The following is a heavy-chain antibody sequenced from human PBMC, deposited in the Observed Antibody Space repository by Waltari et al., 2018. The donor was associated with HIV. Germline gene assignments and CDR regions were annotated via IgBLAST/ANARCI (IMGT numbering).Heavy chain of an antibody. J-gene: IGHJ4*02. V-gene: IGHV3-30*18. Sequence: QVQLVESGGGVVQPGRSLSLSCAASGLTSRSYGMHWVRQAPGKGLEWVAVISYDGSNKYYADSVKGRFTISRDNSKNTLYLQMNSLRAEDTAVYYCAKGWTPRYFDYWGQGTLVTVSS. D-gene: IGHD1-1*01. CDR1: GLTSRSYG. CDR2: ISYDGSNK. CDR3: AKGWTPRYFDY.